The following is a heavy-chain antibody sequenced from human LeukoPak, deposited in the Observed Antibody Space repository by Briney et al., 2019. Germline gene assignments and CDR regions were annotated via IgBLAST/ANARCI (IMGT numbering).Heavy chain of an antibody. J-gene: IGHJ4*02. Sequence: SETLCLTCTVSGGSISSYYWSWIRQPAGKGLEWIGRIYTSGSTNYNPSLKSRVTMSVDTSKNQFSLKLSSVTAADTAVYYCARVNSRGWPDRDWGQGTLVTVSS. CDR1: GGSISSYY. CDR3: ARVNSRGWPDRD. D-gene: IGHD6-19*01. V-gene: IGHV4-4*07. CDR2: IYTSGST.